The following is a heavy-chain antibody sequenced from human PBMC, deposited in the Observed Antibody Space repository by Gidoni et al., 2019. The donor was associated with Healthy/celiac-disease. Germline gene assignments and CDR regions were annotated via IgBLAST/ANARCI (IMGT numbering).Heavy chain of an antibody. V-gene: IGHV3-9*01. D-gene: IGHD3-22*01. J-gene: IGHJ6*03. CDR1: GFTFDDYA. CDR3: AKGGRDSSGYYPYYYYYYMDV. Sequence: EVQLVESGGGLVQPGRSLRLSCAASGFTFDDYAMHWVRQAPGKGLEWVSGISWNSGSIGYADSVKGRFTISRDNAKNSLYLQMNSLRAEDTALYYCAKGGRDSSGYYPYYYYYYMDVWGKGTTVTVSS. CDR2: ISWNSGSI.